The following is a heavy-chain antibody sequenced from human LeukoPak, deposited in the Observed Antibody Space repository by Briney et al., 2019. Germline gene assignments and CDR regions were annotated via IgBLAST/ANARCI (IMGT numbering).Heavy chain of an antibody. CDR1: GGSFRSST. J-gene: IGHJ5*02. CDR2: IIPIFGTA. CDR3: ARPQMKSSSTSCLGFDP. V-gene: IGHV1-69*05. Sequence: GASVKVSCKASGGSFRSSTFAWVRQAPGRGLEWMGGIIPIFGTANYALEFQGRATITTDESTSTVYMELSSLRSEDTAVYYCARPQMKSSSTSCLGFDPWGQGTLVTVSS. D-gene: IGHD2-2*01.